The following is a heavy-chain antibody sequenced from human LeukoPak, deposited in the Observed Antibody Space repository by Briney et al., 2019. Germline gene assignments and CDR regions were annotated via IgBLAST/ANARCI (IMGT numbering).Heavy chain of an antibody. CDR1: GGTFSSYA. V-gene: IGHV1-69*06. J-gene: IGHJ5*02. CDR3: AREKKEYCGGDCKGAWFDP. Sequence: SVKVSCKASGGTFSSYAISWVRQAPGQGLEWMGGIIPIFGTANYAQKFQGRVTITADKSTSTAYMELSSLRSEDTAVYYCAREKKEYCGGDCKGAWFDPWGQGTLVTASS. D-gene: IGHD2-21*02. CDR2: IIPIFGTA.